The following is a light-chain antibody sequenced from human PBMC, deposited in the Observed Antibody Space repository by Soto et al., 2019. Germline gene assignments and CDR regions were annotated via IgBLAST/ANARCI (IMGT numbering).Light chain of an antibody. V-gene: IGKV3-11*01. Sequence: IILTQSPATLSLSPGDRSTLSCRASQSISSYLSWYQQKPGQAPRPVIYDTSNRATDTPARFSGSGSGTDFTPTISSLEPEDFAVYYCQQYSNWPPTFGQGTKVDIK. CDR3: QQYSNWPPT. CDR2: DTS. CDR1: QSISSY. J-gene: IGKJ1*01.